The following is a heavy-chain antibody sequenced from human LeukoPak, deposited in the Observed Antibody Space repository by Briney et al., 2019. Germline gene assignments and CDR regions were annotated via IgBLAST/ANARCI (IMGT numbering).Heavy chain of an antibody. CDR2: FSDSSSTI. CDR3: ASQKGRIALAVHQ. V-gene: IGHV3-48*01. CDR1: GFRFSTYG. D-gene: IGHD6-19*01. Sequence: GGSRRPSCAASGFRFSTYGMNWVRQAPGKGLEWVSYFSDSSSTIYYADSVKGRFTISRDNAQNSLYLQMNSLRVEDTAVYYCASQKGRIALAVHQWGRGPGLSVSS. J-gene: IGHJ2*01.